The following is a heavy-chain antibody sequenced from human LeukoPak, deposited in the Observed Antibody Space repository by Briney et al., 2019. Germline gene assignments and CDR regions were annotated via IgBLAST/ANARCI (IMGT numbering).Heavy chain of an antibody. J-gene: IGHJ4*02. CDR2: ITSSSSYV. CDR3: ARRRDSGSLQHFDY. Sequence: GGSLRLSCEASGFTFSNYNMNWVRQAPGQRLEWVSSITSSSSYVFYADSVKGRFTISRDNAQNSLYLQMNSLRAEDTAVYYCARRRDSGSLQHFDYWGQGTLVTVSS. D-gene: IGHD1-26*01. CDR1: GFTFSNYN. V-gene: IGHV3-21*01.